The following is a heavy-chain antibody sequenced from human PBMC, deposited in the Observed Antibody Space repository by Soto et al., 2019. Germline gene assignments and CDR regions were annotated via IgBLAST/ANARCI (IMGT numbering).Heavy chain of an antibody. Sequence: SETLSLTCTVSVGSISSYYWSWIRQPAGKGLEWIGRIYTSGSTNYNPSLKSRVTMSVDTSKNQFSLKLSSVTAADTAVYYCARYSSSWYPLHRTELKVLDYWGQGTLVTVSS. J-gene: IGHJ4*02. CDR2: IYTSGST. D-gene: IGHD6-13*01. CDR3: ARYSSSWYPLHRTELKVLDY. CDR1: VGSISSYY. V-gene: IGHV4-4*07.